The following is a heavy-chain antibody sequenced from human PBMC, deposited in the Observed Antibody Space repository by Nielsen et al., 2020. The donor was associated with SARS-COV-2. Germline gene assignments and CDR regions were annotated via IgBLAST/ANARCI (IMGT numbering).Heavy chain of an antibody. CDR3: TTARDGYNR. CDR1: GFTFSGSA. CDR2: IRSKANSYAT. D-gene: IGHD5-24*01. Sequence: GGSLRLSCAASGFTFSGSAMHWVRQASGKGLEWVGRIRSKANSYATAYAASVKGRFTISRDDSKNTAYLQMNSLKTEDTAVYYCTTARDGYNRWGQGTLVTVSS. V-gene: IGHV3-73*01. J-gene: IGHJ4*02.